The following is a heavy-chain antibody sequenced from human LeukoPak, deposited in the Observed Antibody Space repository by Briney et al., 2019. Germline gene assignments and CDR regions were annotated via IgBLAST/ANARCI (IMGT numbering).Heavy chain of an antibody. J-gene: IGHJ4*02. Sequence: GGSLRLSCAASGFTFSSYAMSWVRQAPGKGLEWVSGIRDGGSSTYYVDSVKGRFTISRDNSKNTLYLQMNSLQAEDTAIYYCVKKLVGTTSGGPLDYWGQGTLVIVSS. D-gene: IGHD1-26*01. CDR2: IRDGGSST. V-gene: IGHV3-23*01. CDR3: VKKLVGTTSGGPLDY. CDR1: GFTFSSYA.